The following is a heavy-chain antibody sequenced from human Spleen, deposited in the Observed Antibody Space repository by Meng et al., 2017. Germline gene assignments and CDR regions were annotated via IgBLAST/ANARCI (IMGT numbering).Heavy chain of an antibody. CDR2: LYHSGNT. CDR3: ARGAVVTLIFYHAMDV. J-gene: IGHJ6*02. V-gene: IGHV4-38-2*01. CDR1: VYSISSGYN. D-gene: IGHD2-21*02. Sequence: SETLSLTCAVSVYSISSGYNWGWIRQPPGKGLEWIGSLYHSGNTYYNPSLKSRVTISADTSKNHFSLKLSSVTAADTAVYYCARGAVVTLIFYHAMDVWGQGTTVNVSS.